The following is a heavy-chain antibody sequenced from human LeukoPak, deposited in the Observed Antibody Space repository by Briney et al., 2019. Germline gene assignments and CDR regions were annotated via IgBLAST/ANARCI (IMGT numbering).Heavy chain of an antibody. CDR1: GYTFNGYY. V-gene: IGHV1-2*02. Sequence: ASVKVSCKASGYTFNGYYMHWVRQAPGQGLEWMGWINPNNSDTNYAQKFQGRVTMTTDTSTSTAYMELSSLRSDDTAVYYCARKGCTGDCYRFDPWGQGTLVTVSS. D-gene: IGHD2-21*02. CDR2: INPNNSDT. J-gene: IGHJ5*02. CDR3: ARKGCTGDCYRFDP.